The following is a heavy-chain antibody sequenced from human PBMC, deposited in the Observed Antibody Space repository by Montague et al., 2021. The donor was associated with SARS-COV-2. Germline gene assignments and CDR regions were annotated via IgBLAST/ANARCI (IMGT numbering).Heavy chain of an antibody. Sequence: SETLSLTCAVYGGSFSDYHWTWIRQSPGGGLEWIGQINYGGSTKYDPSLRSRVTISINTSKNQFSLKLTSVTAADTAVYYCARRGYSGYDYHLLVDYWGQGTLSPSPQ. J-gene: IGHJ4*02. CDR2: INYGGST. D-gene: IGHD5-12*01. V-gene: IGHV4-34*01. CDR3: ARRGYSGYDYHLLVDY. CDR1: GGSFSDYH.